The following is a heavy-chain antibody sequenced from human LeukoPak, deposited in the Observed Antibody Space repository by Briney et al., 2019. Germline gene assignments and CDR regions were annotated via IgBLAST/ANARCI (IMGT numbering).Heavy chain of an antibody. CDR3: AKHRYSGFAFDP. D-gene: IGHD5-12*01. Sequence: SETLSLTCAVYGGSFSGYYWSWIRQSPGKGLEWIGYIYYSGSTNYNPSLMSRVSMSVDTSKNQFSLKLSSVTAADTALYYCAKHRYSGFAFDPWGQGTLVTVSS. CDR2: IYYSGST. V-gene: IGHV4-59*08. J-gene: IGHJ5*02. CDR1: GGSFSGYY.